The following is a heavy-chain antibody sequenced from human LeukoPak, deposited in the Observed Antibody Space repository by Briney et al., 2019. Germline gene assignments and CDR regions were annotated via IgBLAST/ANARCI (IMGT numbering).Heavy chain of an antibody. CDR2: ISSSGSTI. V-gene: IGHV3-48*03. J-gene: IGHJ4*02. Sequence: GSLRLSCAASGFTLSSYEMNWVRQAPGKGLEWVSYISSSGSTIYYADSVKGRFTISRDNAKNSLYLQMNSLRAEDTAVYYCAKDSIRFLEWTPGVDYWGQGTLVTVSS. D-gene: IGHD3-3*01. CDR3: AKDSIRFLEWTPGVDY. CDR1: GFTLSSYE.